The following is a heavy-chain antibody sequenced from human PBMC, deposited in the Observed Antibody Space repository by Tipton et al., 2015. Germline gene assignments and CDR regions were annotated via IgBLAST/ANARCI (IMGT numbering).Heavy chain of an antibody. V-gene: IGHV1-69*06. J-gene: IGHJ6*02. CDR2: INPITGAA. CDR1: GGTFSDYA. CDR3: ARRYSSGYYYYGLDV. D-gene: IGHD3-22*01. Sequence: QSGAEVKKPESSVKVSCKASGGTFSDYAISWIRQAPGHGLEWMGGINPITGAASYAQSFQGRVTIVADKYANTVYMELSSLTSEDTAVYYCARRYSSGYYYYGLDVWGQGTTVTVSS.